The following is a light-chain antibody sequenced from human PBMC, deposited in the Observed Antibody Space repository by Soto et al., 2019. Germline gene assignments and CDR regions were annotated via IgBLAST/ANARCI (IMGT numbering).Light chain of an antibody. V-gene: IGLV6-57*01. Sequence: NFMLTQPHSVSESPGKTVTISCTRSSGSVASNYVQWYQRRPGSPPSLRIYEDDQRSSGVPDRFSGSIDSSSNSASLTVSGLKPEDEADYYCQCFDNNNFKGVFGGGTKVTVL. CDR1: SGSVASNY. J-gene: IGLJ3*02. CDR3: QCFDNNNFKGV. CDR2: EDD.